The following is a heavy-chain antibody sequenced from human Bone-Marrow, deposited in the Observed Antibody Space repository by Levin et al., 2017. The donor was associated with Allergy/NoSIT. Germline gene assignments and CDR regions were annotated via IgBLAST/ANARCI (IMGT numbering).Heavy chain of an antibody. D-gene: IGHD3-22*01. V-gene: IGHV3-30*18. CDR2: ISYDGSNK. CDR1: GFTFSSYG. CDR3: AKDSESGGYYYVKQGAFDY. J-gene: IGHJ4*02. Sequence: PGGSLRLSCAASGFTFSSYGMHWVRQAPGKGLEWVAVISYDGSNKYYADSVKGRFTISRDNSKNTLYLQMNSLRAEDTAVYYCAKDSESGGYYYVKQGAFDYWGQGTLVTVSS.